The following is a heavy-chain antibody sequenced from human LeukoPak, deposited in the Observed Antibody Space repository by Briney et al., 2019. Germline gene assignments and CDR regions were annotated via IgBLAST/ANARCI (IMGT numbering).Heavy chain of an antibody. Sequence: SETLSLTCTVSGGSISSGGYYWSWIRQPPGKGLEWIGYIYHSGSTYYNPSLKSRVTISVDRSKNQFSLKLSSVTAADTAVYYCAREGLGLGVDYWGQGTLVTVSS. D-gene: IGHD5-12*01. J-gene: IGHJ4*02. CDR2: IYHSGST. V-gene: IGHV4-30-2*01. CDR3: AREGLGLGVDY. CDR1: GGSISSGGYY.